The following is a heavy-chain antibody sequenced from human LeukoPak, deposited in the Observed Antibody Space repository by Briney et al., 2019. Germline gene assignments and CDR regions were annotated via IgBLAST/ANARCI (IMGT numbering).Heavy chain of an antibody. CDR2: IYYSGST. J-gene: IGHJ4*02. CDR3: AREARTGSVAY. D-gene: IGHD1-1*01. Sequence: PSETLSLTCTVSGGSISSYYWSWIRQPPGKGLEWIGYIYYSGSTNYNPSLKSRVTISVDTSKNQFSLKLSSVTAADTAVYYCAREARTGSVAYWGQGTLVTVSS. V-gene: IGHV4-59*01. CDR1: GGSISSYY.